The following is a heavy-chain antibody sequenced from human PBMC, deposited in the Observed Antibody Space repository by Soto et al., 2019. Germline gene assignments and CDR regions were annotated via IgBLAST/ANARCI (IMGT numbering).Heavy chain of an antibody. CDR1: GFTFRSYS. CDR3: ERDPGARGSCY. D-gene: IGHD2-15*01. J-gene: IGHJ4*02. V-gene: IGHV3-21*01. CDR2: ISSGSSYI. Sequence: PGGSLRLSCAASGFTFRSYSMNWVRQAPGKGLVWVSSISSGSSYIYYADSVKGRFTISRDNAKNSLYLQMNSLRAEDTAVYYCERDPGARGSCYWGEGTLIAVS.